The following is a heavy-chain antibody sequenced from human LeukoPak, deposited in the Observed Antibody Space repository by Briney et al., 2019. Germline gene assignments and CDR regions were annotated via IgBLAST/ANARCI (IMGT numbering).Heavy chain of an antibody. D-gene: IGHD3-10*01. CDR1: GGSISSYY. V-gene: IGHV4-59*08. CDR3: ARSYYGSGSPVDY. Sequence: SETLSLTCTVSGGSISSYYWSWIRQPPGKGLEWIGYIYYSGSTNYNPPLKSRVTISVDTSKNQFSLKLSSVTAADTAVYYCARSYYGSGSPVDYWGQGTLVTVSS. J-gene: IGHJ4*02. CDR2: IYYSGST.